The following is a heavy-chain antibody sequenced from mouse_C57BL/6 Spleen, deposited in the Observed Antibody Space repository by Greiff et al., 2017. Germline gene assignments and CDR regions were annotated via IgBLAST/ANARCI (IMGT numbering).Heavy chain of an antibody. V-gene: IGHV1-82*01. CDR1: GYAFSSYW. D-gene: IGHD2-5*01. CDR2: IYPGDGDT. Sequence: VQLQQSGPELVKPGASVKISCKASGYAFSSYWMNWVKQRPGKGLEWIGRIYPGDGDTNYNGKFKGKATLTANTSSSTAYMQHESLTYEDSAVYFCAREGSNYVVADGGQGTLGNVSA. J-gene: IGHJ3*01. CDR3: AREGSNYVVAD.